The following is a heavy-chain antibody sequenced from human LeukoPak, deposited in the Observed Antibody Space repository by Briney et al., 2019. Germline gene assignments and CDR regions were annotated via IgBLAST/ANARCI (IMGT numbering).Heavy chain of an antibody. V-gene: IGHV4-30-2*01. CDR1: GGSISSGGYS. D-gene: IGHD3-10*01. Sequence: SETLSLTCAVSGGSISSGGYSWSWIRQPPGKGLEWIGYIYHCGSTYYNPSLKSRVTISVDRSKNQFSLKLSSVTAADTAVYYCARGAPDSGDFDYWGQGTLVTVSS. CDR2: IYHCGST. J-gene: IGHJ4*02. CDR3: ARGAPDSGDFDY.